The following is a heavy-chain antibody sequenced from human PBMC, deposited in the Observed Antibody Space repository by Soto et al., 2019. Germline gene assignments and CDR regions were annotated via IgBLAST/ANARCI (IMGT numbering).Heavy chain of an antibody. CDR2: IIPIFGTA. Sequence: QVQLVQSGAEVKKPGSSVKVSCKASGGTFSSYAISWVRQAPGQGLEWMGGIIPIFGTANYAQKFQGRVTITADESTSTAYMELSSLRAEDTAVYYCAREGRWELPHTPFDYWGQGTLVTVSS. CDR1: GGTFSSYA. J-gene: IGHJ4*02. D-gene: IGHD1-26*01. V-gene: IGHV1-69*01. CDR3: AREGRWELPHTPFDY.